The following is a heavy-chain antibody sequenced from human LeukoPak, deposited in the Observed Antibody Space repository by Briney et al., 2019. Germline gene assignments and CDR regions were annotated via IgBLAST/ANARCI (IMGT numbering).Heavy chain of an antibody. CDR3: ARDEGDCSSTSCPNWFDP. J-gene: IGHJ5*02. CDR1: GFTFSSYS. D-gene: IGHD2-2*01. Sequence: GGSLRLSCAASGFTFSSYSMNWVRQAPGKGLEGVSSIISSSSYIYYADSVKGRFTISRDNAKNSLYLQMNSLRAEDTAVYYCARDEGDCSSTSCPNWFDPWGQGTLVTVSS. V-gene: IGHV3-21*01. CDR2: IISSSSYI.